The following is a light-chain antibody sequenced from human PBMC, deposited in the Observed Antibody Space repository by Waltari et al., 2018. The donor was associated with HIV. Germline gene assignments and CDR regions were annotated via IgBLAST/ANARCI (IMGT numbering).Light chain of an antibody. Sequence: QSLLPQPPSASGTPGQRVTISCSGSYSNIGSNTVNWNQQLPGSAPRPLIYNNDQRPSGVPDRFSCSKSGTSASLAISGLQSEDQGDDYCASWDDKLDGWVFGGGTRLTVL. CDR3: ASWDDKLDGWV. CDR2: NND. CDR1: YSNIGSNT. V-gene: IGLV1-44*01. J-gene: IGLJ3*02.